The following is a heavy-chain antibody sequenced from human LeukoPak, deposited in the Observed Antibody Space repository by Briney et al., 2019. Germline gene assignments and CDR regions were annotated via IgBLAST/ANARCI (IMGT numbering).Heavy chain of an antibody. CDR3: TSGGMVSGDY. V-gene: IGHV4-39*01. CDR1: GGSISSSSYY. CDR2: IYYSGST. J-gene: IGHJ4*01. D-gene: IGHD2-8*01. Sequence: PSETLSLTCTVSGGSISSSSYYWGWIRQPPGKGLEWIGSIYYSGSTYYDPSLKSRVTISVDTSKNQFSLKLSSVTAADTAAYYCTSGGMVSGDYWGHGTLVTVSS.